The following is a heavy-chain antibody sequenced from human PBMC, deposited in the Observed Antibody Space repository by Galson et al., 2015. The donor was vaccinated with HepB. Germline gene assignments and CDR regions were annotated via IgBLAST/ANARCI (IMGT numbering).Heavy chain of an antibody. V-gene: IGHV1-69*13. J-gene: IGHJ4*02. Sequence: SVKVSCKASGGTFSSYAISWVRQAPGQGLEWMGGIIPIFGIANYAQKFQGRVTITADESTSTAYMELSSLRSENTAVYYCARVILELGAVDTAMVAFDYWGQGTTVTVSS. CDR1: GGTFSSYA. CDR3: ARVILELGAVDTAMVAFDY. D-gene: IGHD5-18*01. CDR2: IIPIFGIA.